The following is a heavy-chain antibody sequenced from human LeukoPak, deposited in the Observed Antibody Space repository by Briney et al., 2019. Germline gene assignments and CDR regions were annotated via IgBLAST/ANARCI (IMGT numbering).Heavy chain of an antibody. Sequence: PGGSLRLSCAASGFTFSSYWMSWVRQAPGKGLEWVANIKQDGSEKYYVDSVKGRLTISRDNAKNSLYLQMNSLRAEDTAVYYCAREGRITIFGVVIGSAFDIWGQGTMVTVSS. CDR1: GFTFSSYW. CDR2: IKQDGSEK. D-gene: IGHD3-3*01. V-gene: IGHV3-7*03. J-gene: IGHJ3*02. CDR3: AREGRITIFGVVIGSAFDI.